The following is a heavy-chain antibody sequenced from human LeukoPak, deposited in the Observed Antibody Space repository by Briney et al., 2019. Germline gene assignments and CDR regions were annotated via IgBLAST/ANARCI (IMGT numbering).Heavy chain of an antibody. CDR2: IYASGAT. D-gene: IGHD5-12*01. J-gene: IGHJ5*01. CDR1: GCSISGYY. V-gene: IGHV4-4*07. Sequence: PSETLSLTCTVSGCSISGYYWSWIRQPAGKGLEWIGRIYASGATRYNPSLESRVTMSVDTSKNQFSLKLTSVTAADTAVYFCARGLSAAYDYNWFDSWGQGTLVTVSS. CDR3: ARGLSAAYDYNWFDS.